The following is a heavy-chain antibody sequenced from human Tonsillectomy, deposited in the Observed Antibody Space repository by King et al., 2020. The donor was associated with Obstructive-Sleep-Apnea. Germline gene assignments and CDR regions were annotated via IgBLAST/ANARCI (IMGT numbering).Heavy chain of an antibody. J-gene: IGHJ4*02. V-gene: IGHV3-7*01. CDR1: GFTFSSYW. Sequence: VQLVESGGGLVQPGGSLRLSCAASGFTFSSYWMNWVRQAPGKGLEWVANVKQDGSEEYYVGSVKGRFTISRDNAKKSLYLQMNSLRAEDTAGYYFAGAISPGYSGTRAGYWGQGTLVTVSS. D-gene: IGHD5-12*01. CDR2: VKQDGSEE. CDR3: AGAISPGYSGTRAGY.